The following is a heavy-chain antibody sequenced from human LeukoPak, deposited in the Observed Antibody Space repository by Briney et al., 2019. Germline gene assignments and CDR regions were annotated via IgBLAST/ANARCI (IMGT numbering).Heavy chain of an antibody. D-gene: IGHD3-10*01. V-gene: IGHV3-7*01. CDR1: GFTFSSYW. J-gene: IGHJ6*03. Sequence: GGSLRLSCAASGFTFSSYWMSWVRQAPGKGLEWVANIKQDGSEKYYVDSVKGRFTISRDNAKNSLYLQMNSLRAEDTAVYYCARGGGIRNYYYMDVWGKGTTVTVSS. CDR3: ARGGGIRNYYYMDV. CDR2: IKQDGSEK.